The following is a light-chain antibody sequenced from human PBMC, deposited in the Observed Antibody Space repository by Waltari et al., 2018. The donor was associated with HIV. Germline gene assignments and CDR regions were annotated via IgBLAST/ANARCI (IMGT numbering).Light chain of an antibody. CDR3: SSYTSSSLEI. Sequence: QSALTQPASVSGSPGQSITISCTGTSSDVGGYNYVSWYQHHPGKAPKLMIYEVTNRPSGVCNRCSGSKSGNTASLTISGLQVEDAADYYCSSYTSSSLEIFGGGTKLTVL. V-gene: IGLV2-14*01. J-gene: IGLJ2*01. CDR2: EVT. CDR1: SSDVGGYNY.